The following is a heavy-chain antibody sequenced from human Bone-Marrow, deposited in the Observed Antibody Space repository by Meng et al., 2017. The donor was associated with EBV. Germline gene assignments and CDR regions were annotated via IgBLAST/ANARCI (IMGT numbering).Heavy chain of an antibody. CDR2: LIPMSDAP. Sequence: QRQLVQSGAEVQKAGSSVKVSRKTSGGTFSSDAISWVRQAPGQGLEWMGGLIPMSDAPHYAQKFQGRVTITADESTSTHYMDLSGLRSEDTAVYYCASESGRGFTPDYWGQGTLVTVSS. CDR1: GGTFSSDA. J-gene: IGHJ4*02. CDR3: ASESGRGFTPDY. V-gene: IGHV1-69*01. D-gene: IGHD3-10*01.